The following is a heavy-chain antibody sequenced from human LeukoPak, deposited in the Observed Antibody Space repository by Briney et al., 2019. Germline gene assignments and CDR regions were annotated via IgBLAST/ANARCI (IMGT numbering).Heavy chain of an antibody. CDR1: GFTFSSYA. CDR3: ARDRDYYDSSGYYYFDY. Sequence: GGSLRFSCAASGFTFSSYAMHWVRQAPGKGLEWVAVISYDGSNKYYADSVKGRFTISRDNSKNTLYLQMNSLRAEDTAVYYCARDRDYYDSSGYYYFDYWGQGTLVTVSS. CDR2: ISYDGSNK. D-gene: IGHD3-22*01. V-gene: IGHV3-30-3*01. J-gene: IGHJ4*02.